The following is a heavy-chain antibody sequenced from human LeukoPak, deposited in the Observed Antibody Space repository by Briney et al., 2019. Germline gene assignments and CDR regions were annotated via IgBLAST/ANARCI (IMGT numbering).Heavy chain of an antibody. Sequence: GGSLRLSCAASGFTFSSYGMHWVRQAPGKGLEWAAVISYDGSNKYYADSVKGRLTISRDNSKNTLYMQMNSLRAEDTAVYYCAKDGNYGDYGKDYWGQGTLVTVSS. CDR1: GFTFSSYG. CDR3: AKDGNYGDYGKDY. CDR2: ISYDGSNK. V-gene: IGHV3-30*18. D-gene: IGHD4-17*01. J-gene: IGHJ4*02.